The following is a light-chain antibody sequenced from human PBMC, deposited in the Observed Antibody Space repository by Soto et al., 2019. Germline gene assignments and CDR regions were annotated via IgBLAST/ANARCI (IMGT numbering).Light chain of an antibody. CDR1: QSVSSNY. V-gene: IGKV3-20*01. CDR2: GAS. CDR3: QQYGSSPRT. J-gene: IGKJ1*01. Sequence: EIVLTQSPGTLSLSPGERATLSCRASQSVSSNYLAWFQQKPGQAPRLLIYGASTRATGIADRFSGSGSGTDFTLTISRLEPKDFAVYYCQQYGSSPRTFGQGTKVEIK.